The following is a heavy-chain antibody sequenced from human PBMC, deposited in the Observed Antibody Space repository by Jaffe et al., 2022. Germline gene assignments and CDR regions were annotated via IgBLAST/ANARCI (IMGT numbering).Heavy chain of an antibody. CDR3: ASKAGANYDFWSGYSHWFDP. CDR1: GGTFSSYA. Sequence: QVQLVQSGAEVKKPGSSVKVSCKASGGTFSSYAISWVRQAPGQGLEWMGGIIPIFGTANYAQKFQGRVTITADESTSTAYMELSSLRSEDTAVYYCASKAGANYDFWSGYSHWFDPWGQGTLVTVSS. D-gene: IGHD3-3*01. V-gene: IGHV1-69*01. CDR2: IIPIFGTA. J-gene: IGHJ5*02.